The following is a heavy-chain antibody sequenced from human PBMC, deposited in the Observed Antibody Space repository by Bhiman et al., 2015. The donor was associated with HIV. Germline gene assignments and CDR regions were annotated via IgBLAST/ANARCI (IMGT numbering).Heavy chain of an antibody. D-gene: IGHD1-7*01. CDR3: VREPGGTTQGRFDY. CDR2: ISSSSSYI. J-gene: IGHJ4*02. CDR1: GFTFSSYI. V-gene: IGHV3-21*03. Sequence: EERLVESGGGLVQPGGSLRLSCEASGFTFSSYIMNWVRQAPGKGLEWVSSISSSSSYIYYADSVKGRFTISRDNAKNSLYLQMNSLRAEDTAVYYCVREPGGTTQGRFDYWGQGTLVTVSS.